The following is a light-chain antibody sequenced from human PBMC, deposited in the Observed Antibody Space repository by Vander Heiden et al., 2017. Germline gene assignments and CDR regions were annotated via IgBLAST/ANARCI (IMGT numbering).Light chain of an antibody. CDR2: SNN. V-gene: IGLV1-44*01. J-gene: IGLJ1*01. Sequence: QSVLTQPPSASGTPGQRVTISCSGSSSNIGRNTVNWYQQLPGTAPKLLIYSNNQRPSGAPDRFSGSKSGTSASLAISGLQSEDEADYYCAAWDDSLNGYVFGTGTKVTVL. CDR3: AAWDDSLNGYV. CDR1: SSNIGRNT.